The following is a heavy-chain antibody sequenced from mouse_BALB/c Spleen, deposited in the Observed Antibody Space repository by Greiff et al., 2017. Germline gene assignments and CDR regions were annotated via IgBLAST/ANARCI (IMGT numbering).Heavy chain of an antibody. D-gene: IGHD2-10*02. Sequence: VQLQQSGAELAKPGASVKMSCKASGYTFTSYWMHWVKQRPGQGLEWIGYINPSTGYTEYNQKFKDKATLTADKSSSTAYMQLSSLTSEDSAVYYCAREYGNYAWFAYWGQGTLVTVSA. CDR1: GYTFTSYW. V-gene: IGHV1-7*01. CDR3: AREYGNYAWFAY. CDR2: INPSTGYT. J-gene: IGHJ3*01.